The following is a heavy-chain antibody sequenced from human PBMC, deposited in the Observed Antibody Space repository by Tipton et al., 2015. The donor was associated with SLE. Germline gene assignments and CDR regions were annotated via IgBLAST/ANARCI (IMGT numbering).Heavy chain of an antibody. CDR2: IHYTVST. CDR3: ARDGAGDAFDI. D-gene: IGHD1-26*01. V-gene: IGHV4-59*11. J-gene: IGHJ3*02. Sequence: TLSLTCTVSGGSISSHYWSWIRQPPGKGLEWIGYIHYTVSTNYNPSLNSRVTISVDASKNQFSLKLSSVTAADTAVYYCARDGAGDAFDIWGQGTMVTVSS. CDR1: GGSISSHY.